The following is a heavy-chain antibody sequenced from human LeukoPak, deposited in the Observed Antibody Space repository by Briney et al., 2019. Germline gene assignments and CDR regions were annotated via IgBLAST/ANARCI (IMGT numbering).Heavy chain of an antibody. CDR1: GFSFSSYA. Sequence: GGSLRLSCSASGFSFSSYAMHWVRQAPGKGLEYVSAMSSNGGSTYYADSVKGRFTISRDNSKNTLYLQMNSLRAEDTAVYYCAKRGYYYDSSGYYSRTYFDYWGQGTLVIVSS. D-gene: IGHD3-22*01. CDR3: AKRGYYYDSSGYYSRTYFDY. V-gene: IGHV3-64*04. CDR2: MSSNGGST. J-gene: IGHJ4*02.